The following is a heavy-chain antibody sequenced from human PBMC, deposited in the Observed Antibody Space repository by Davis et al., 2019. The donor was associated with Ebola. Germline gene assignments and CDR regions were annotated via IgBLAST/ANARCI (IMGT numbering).Heavy chain of an antibody. V-gene: IGHV4-59*08. Sequence: MPSETLSLTCTVPGGSISSYYWSWIRQPPGKGLEWIGSIYYSGSTYYNPSLKSPVTISVDTSKNQFSLKLSSVTADTAVYYCAGTAMVTGYDYWGQGTLVTVSS. J-gene: IGHJ4*02. D-gene: IGHD5-18*01. CDR1: GGSISSYY. CDR3: AGTAMVTGYDY. CDR2: IYYSGST.